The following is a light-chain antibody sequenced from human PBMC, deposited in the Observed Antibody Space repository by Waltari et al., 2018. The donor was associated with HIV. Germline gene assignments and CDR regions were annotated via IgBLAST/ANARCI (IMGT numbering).Light chain of an antibody. CDR2: DAS. CDR1: QGVSSY. V-gene: IGKV3-11*01. CDR3: QQRSNWPLRLP. J-gene: IGKJ3*01. Sequence: EIVLTQSPATLSLSPGERATLSCRASQGVSSYLAWYQQRPGQAPRTLIFDASNSATGIPARCSASVSVTDFTLTIRSLEPQDFAVYYCQQRSNWPLRLPFGPATKVDIK.